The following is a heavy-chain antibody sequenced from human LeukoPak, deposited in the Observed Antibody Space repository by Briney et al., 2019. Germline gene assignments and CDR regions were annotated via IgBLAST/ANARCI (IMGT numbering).Heavy chain of an antibody. CDR2: IWYDGSNK. D-gene: IGHD3-16*01. Sequence: GGPLRLSCAASGFTFSIYGMHWVREAPGKGLEGVAVIWYDGSNKYYADSVKGRFTISRDNSKNTLYLQMNSLRAEDTAVYYCAREGGEYYFDYWGQGTLVTVSS. CDR1: GFTFSIYG. J-gene: IGHJ4*02. CDR3: AREGGEYYFDY. V-gene: IGHV3-33*01.